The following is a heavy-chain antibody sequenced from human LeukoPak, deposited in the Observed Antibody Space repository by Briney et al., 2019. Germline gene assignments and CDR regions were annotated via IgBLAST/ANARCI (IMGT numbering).Heavy chain of an antibody. V-gene: IGHV1-69*05. J-gene: IGHJ4*02. D-gene: IGHD4-23*01. CDR1: GGIFSSYA. CDR3: ARDWDYGGNSGNY. Sequence: SVTVSCKASGGIFSSYAISWVRQAPGQGLEWMGGIIPIFGTANYAQKFQGRVTITTGESTSTAYMELSSLRSEDTAVYYCARDWDYGGNSGNYWGQGTLVTVSS. CDR2: IIPIFGTA.